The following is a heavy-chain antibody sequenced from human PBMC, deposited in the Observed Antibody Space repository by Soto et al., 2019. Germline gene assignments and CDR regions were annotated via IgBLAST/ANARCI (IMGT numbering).Heavy chain of an antibody. Sequence: QVHLVQSGAEVKKPGASVKVSCKGSGYGFTTYGITWVRQAPGQGLEWMAWISAHNGNTNYAQKLQGRVTVTRDTSPRTVYMELRSLRSDDTAVYYCARGRYGDYWGQGALVTVSS. CDR2: ISAHNGNT. CDR3: ARGRYGDY. CDR1: GYGFTTYG. D-gene: IGHD1-1*01. V-gene: IGHV1-18*01. J-gene: IGHJ4*02.